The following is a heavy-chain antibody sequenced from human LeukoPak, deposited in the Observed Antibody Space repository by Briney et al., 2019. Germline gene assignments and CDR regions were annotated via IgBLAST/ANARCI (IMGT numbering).Heavy chain of an antibody. J-gene: IGHJ6*04. CDR3: ARGRERWLPLDV. Sequence: GESLKISCAASGFTFSSYAMSWVRQAPGKGLEWVSVIYSGGSTYYADSVKGRFTISRDNSKNTLYLQMNSLRAEDTAVYYCARGRERWLPLDVWGKGTTVTVSS. V-gene: IGHV3-53*01. CDR2: IYSGGST. CDR1: GFTFSSYA. D-gene: IGHD5-24*01.